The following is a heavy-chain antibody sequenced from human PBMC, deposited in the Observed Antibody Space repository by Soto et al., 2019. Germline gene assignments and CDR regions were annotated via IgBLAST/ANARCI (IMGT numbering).Heavy chain of an antibody. CDR2: ISGSGGST. V-gene: IGHV3-23*01. J-gene: IGHJ6*02. CDR1: GFTFSSYA. CDR3: AKDRAFGAGGFYYYYYGMDV. Sequence: QPGGSLRLSCAASGFTFSSYAMSWVRQAPGKGLEWVSAISGSGGSTYYADSVKGRFTISRDNSKNTLYLQMNSLRAEDTAVYYCAKDRAFGAGGFYYYYYGMDVWGQGTTVTVSS. D-gene: IGHD3-3*01.